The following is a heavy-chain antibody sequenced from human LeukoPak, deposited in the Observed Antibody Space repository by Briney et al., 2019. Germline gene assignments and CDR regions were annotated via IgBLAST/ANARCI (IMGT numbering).Heavy chain of an antibody. CDR2: IYFSGST. J-gene: IGHJ4*02. Sequence: SETLSLTYTVSGASISSHYWSWIRQPPGKGLDWIGDIYFSGSTNYNPSLKSRVTISVDTSKNQFSLKLSSVTAADTAVYYCARTSWLQSSFYFEYWGQGALVTVSS. CDR1: GASISSHY. D-gene: IGHD5-24*01. V-gene: IGHV4-59*08. CDR3: ARTSWLQSSFYFEY.